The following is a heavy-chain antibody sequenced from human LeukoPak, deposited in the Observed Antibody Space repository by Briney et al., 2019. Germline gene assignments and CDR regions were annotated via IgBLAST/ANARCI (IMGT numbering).Heavy chain of an antibody. CDR3: ARQDSSGWDLDY. V-gene: IGHV4-39*01. Sequence: SETLSLTCTVSGGSISSSSYCWGWIRQPPGKGLEWIGSIYYSGSTYYNPSLKSRVTISVDTSKNQFSLKLSSVTAADTAVYYCARQDSSGWDLDYWGQGTLVTVSS. J-gene: IGHJ4*02. CDR1: GGSISSSSYC. D-gene: IGHD6-19*01. CDR2: IYYSGST.